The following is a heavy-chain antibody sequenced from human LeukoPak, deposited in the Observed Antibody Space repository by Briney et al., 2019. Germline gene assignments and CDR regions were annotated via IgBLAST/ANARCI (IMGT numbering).Heavy chain of an antibody. CDR1: GGTFSSYA. CDR3: ARTYYDFWSGHRATYYYYYMDV. Sequence: ASVKVSCKASGGTFSSYAISWVRQAPGQGLEWMGRIIPIFGTANYAQKFQGRVTITTDESTSTAYMELSSLRSEDTAVYYCARTYYDFWSGHRATYYYYYMDVWGKGTTVTVSS. V-gene: IGHV1-69*05. D-gene: IGHD3-3*01. CDR2: IIPIFGTA. J-gene: IGHJ6*03.